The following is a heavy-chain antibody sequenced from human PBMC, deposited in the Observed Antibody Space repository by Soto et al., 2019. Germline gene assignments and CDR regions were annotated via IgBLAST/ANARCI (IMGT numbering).Heavy chain of an antibody. CDR1: GFTFSSYA. CDR2: ISGSGGST. J-gene: IGHJ4*02. D-gene: IGHD2-15*01. V-gene: IGHV3-23*01. CDR3: AKVGTDVVVVAATNFAY. Sequence: EVQLLESGGGLVQPGGSLRLSCAASGFTFSSYAMSWVRQAPGKGLEWVSAISGSGGSTYYADSVKGRFTISRDNSKNRLYLQMNSLRAEDTAVYYCAKVGTDVVVVAATNFAYWGQGTLVTVSS.